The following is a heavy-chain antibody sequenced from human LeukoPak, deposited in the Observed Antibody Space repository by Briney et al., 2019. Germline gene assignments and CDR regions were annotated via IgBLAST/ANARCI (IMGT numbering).Heavy chain of an antibody. CDR3: AIGSLAGYFDWNHYFDY. Sequence: GGSLRLSCAASGFTVSSNYMSWVRQAPGKGLEWVSVIYSGGSTYYADSVKSRFTISSDNSKNTLYLQMNSLRAEDTAVYYCAIGSLAGYFDWNHYFDYWGQGTLVTVSS. CDR1: GFTVSSNY. CDR2: IYSGGST. D-gene: IGHD3-9*01. J-gene: IGHJ4*02. V-gene: IGHV3-53*01.